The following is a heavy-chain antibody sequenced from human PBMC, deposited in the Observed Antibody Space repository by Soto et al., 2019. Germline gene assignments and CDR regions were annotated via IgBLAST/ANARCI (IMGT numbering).Heavy chain of an antibody. CDR1: GGSISSYY. V-gene: IGHV4-59*01. D-gene: IGHD2-21*01. Sequence: SETLSLTCTVSGGSISSYYWSWIRQPPGKGLEWIGYISSSGSTKYNPSLKSRITISVDTSKNQFSLKLTSVNAADTAVYYCTRGGDAYKNGHWGQGTLVTVSS. CDR3: TRGGDAYKNGH. CDR2: ISSSGST. J-gene: IGHJ4*02.